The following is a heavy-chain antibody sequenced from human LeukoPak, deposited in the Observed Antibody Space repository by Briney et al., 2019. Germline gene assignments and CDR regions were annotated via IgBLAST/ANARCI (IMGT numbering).Heavy chain of an antibody. CDR1: GFTFSSYI. CDR2: ISYTGTI. CDR3: TRDPRALDY. V-gene: IGHV3-48*01. Sequence: GGALRLSCAASGFTFSSYIMNWVRQAPGKGLEWVSYISYTGTIYYADSVKGRFTISRDNAKNSLYLHMNSLRAEDTALYYCTRDPRALDYWGQGTLVTVSS. J-gene: IGHJ4*02.